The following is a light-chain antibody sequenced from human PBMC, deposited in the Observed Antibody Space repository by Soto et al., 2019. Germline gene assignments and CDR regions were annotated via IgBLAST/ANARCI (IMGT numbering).Light chain of an antibody. Sequence: DIHLTQSPSFLSASVGDRVTITCRPSQAVPNNMAWYQQKPGKPPKLLIYEESTLHSGVPSRFSGRKSGTQFTLTIDSLQPEDFATYYCQQYNTFYSFGQGTKVDIK. J-gene: IGKJ2*03. CDR1: QAVPNN. V-gene: IGKV1-9*01. CDR2: EES. CDR3: QQYNTFYS.